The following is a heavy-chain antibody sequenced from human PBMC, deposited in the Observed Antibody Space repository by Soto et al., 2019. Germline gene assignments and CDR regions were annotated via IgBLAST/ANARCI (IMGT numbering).Heavy chain of an antibody. CDR3: AREPYRITIFGVVSDYYYGMDV. CDR2: IWYDGSNK. Sequence: PGGSLRLSCAASGFTFSSYGMHWVRQAPGKGLEWVAVIWYDGSNKYYADSVKGRFTISRDNSKNTLYLQMNSLRAEDTAVYYCAREPYRITIFGVVSDYYYGMDVWGQGTTVTAP. J-gene: IGHJ6*02. V-gene: IGHV3-33*01. D-gene: IGHD3-3*01. CDR1: GFTFSSYG.